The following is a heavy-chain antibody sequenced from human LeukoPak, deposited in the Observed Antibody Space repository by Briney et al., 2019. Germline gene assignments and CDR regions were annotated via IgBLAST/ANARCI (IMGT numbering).Heavy chain of an antibody. D-gene: IGHD3-10*01. V-gene: IGHV3-30*02. CDR3: AKDSHQPLFGELFDLLADY. Sequence: PGGSLRLSCAASGFTFSSYGMHWVRQAPGKGLEWVAFIRYDGSNKYYADSVKGRFTISRDNSKNTLYLQMNSLRAEDTAVYYCAKDSHQPLFGELFDLLADYWGQGTLVTVSS. J-gene: IGHJ4*02. CDR1: GFTFSSYG. CDR2: IRYDGSNK.